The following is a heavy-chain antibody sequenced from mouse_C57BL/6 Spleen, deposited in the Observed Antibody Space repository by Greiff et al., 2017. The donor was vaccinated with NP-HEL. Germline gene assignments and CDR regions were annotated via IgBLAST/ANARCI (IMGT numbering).Heavy chain of an antibody. D-gene: IGHD3-2*02. Sequence: VQLQQSGAELVKPGASVKMSCKASGYTFTSYWITWVKQRPGQGLEWIGDIYPGSGSTNYNEKFKSKATLTVDTSSSTAYMQLSSLTSEDSAVYYCAIEKEAQATFYYARDYWGQGTSVTVSS. CDR2: IYPGSGST. V-gene: IGHV1-55*01. CDR1: GYTFTSYW. J-gene: IGHJ4*01. CDR3: AIEKEAQATFYYARDY.